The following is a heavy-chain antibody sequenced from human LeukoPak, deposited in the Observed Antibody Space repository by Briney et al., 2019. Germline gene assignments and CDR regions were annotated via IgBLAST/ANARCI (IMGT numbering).Heavy chain of an antibody. CDR2: IYYSGST. J-gene: IGHJ6*03. D-gene: IGHD6-13*01. CDR3: ARLGPNSSWPYYYYYYMDV. V-gene: IGHV4-39*07. Sequence: SETLSLTCIVSGGSISSNSYYWGWIRQPPGKGLEWLGSIYYSGSTYYNPSLESRVTISVDTSKNQFSLKLSSVTAADTAVYYCARLGPNSSWPYYYYYYMDVWGKGTTVTISS. CDR1: GGSISSNSYY.